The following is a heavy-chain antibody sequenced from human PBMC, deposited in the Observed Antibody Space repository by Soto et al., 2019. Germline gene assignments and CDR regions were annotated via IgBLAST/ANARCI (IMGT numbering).Heavy chain of an antibody. J-gene: IGHJ5*02. Sequence: SETLSLTCAVYGGSFSGYYWSWIRQPPGKGLEWIGEINHSGSTNYNPSLKSRVTISVDTSKNQFSLKLSSVTAADTAVYYCARGGMRYRPGRNVADWFDPWGQGTLVTVSS. CDR2: INHSGST. CDR3: ARGGMRYRPGRNVADWFDP. CDR1: GGSFSGYY. V-gene: IGHV4-34*01. D-gene: IGHD1-1*01.